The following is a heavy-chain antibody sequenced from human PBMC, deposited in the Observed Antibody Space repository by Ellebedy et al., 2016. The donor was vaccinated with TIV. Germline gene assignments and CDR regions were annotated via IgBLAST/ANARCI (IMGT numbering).Heavy chain of an antibody. Sequence: GESLKISCAASGFTFNSYAMSWVRQAPGKGLEWVSTISHTGSRTYYANSVEGRFIISRGNSKKTLYLQMNSLRPEDTAIYYCAKDQVAGDGRWVFDIWGQGTMVTVSS. CDR2: ISHTGSRT. CDR1: GFTFNSYA. V-gene: IGHV3-23*01. D-gene: IGHD3-16*01. J-gene: IGHJ3*02. CDR3: AKDQVAGDGRWVFDI.